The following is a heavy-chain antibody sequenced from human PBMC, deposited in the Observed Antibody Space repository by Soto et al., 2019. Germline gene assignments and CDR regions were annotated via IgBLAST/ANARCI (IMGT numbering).Heavy chain of an antibody. Sequence: EVQLLESGGGLVQPGGSLRLSCAASGFTFSSYGMTWFRRAPGKGLEWVSFSSATGAGTYYADSVKGRFTISRDNSKNTLYLEMTSLSADDTAVYYCAKDRRAGGNYGFYSDFWGHGALVIVSA. V-gene: IGHV3-23*01. CDR3: AKDRRAGGNYGFYSDF. J-gene: IGHJ5*01. CDR2: SSATGAGT. D-gene: IGHD1-7*01. CDR1: GFTFSSYG.